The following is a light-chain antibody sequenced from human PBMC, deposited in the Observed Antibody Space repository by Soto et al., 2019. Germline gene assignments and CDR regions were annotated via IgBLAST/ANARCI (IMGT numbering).Light chain of an antibody. V-gene: IGKV3-20*01. CDR3: QQYGGSIT. CDR2: GAS. J-gene: IGKJ5*01. Sequence: EIVLTQSPGTLSLSPGERATLSCRASQSVSRDYLAWYHQKPGQAPRLLIYGASGRATGIPDRFRGSGSGTGFTFTISRLEPEDFAVYYCQQYGGSITFGQGTRLEIK. CDR1: QSVSRDY.